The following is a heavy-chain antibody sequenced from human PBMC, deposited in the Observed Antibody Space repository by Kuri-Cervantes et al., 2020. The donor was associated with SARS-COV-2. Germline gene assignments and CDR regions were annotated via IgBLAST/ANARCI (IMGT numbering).Heavy chain of an antibody. J-gene: IGHJ6*02. CDR3: ARSANYGSGSYYMSYGMDV. CDR1: GYTFRNYF. D-gene: IGHD3-10*01. CDR2: IIPILGIA. Sequence: SVKVSCKTSGYTFRNYFISWVRQAPGQVLEWMGRIIPILGIANYAQKFQGRVTITADKSTSTAYMELSSLRSEDTAVYYCARSANYGSGSYYMSYGMDVWGQGTTVTVSS. V-gene: IGHV1-69*02.